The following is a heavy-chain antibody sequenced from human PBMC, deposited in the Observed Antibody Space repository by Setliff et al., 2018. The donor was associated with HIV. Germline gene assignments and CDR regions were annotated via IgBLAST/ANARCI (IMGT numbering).Heavy chain of an antibody. Sequence: PSETLSLTCAVSGYSITTGYQWGWIRQSPGKGPEWIGSIHHSGTTYYNPSLRSRATLLVDTSKNQFSLKMISLSAADSAMYYCETLGSCPNSRCPNYWGQGTLVTVSS. D-gene: IGHD2-15*01. J-gene: IGHJ4*02. CDR3: ETLGSCPNSRCPNY. V-gene: IGHV4-38-2*01. CDR2: IHHSGTT. CDR1: GYSITTGYQ.